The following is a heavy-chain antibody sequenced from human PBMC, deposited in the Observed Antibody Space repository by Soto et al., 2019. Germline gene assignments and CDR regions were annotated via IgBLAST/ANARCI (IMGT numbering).Heavy chain of an antibody. Sequence: EVQLVESGGGLVQPGGSLRLSCAASGFTFSRYWMHWVRQSPGKGLVWVSRIKGDGTITNYADSVKGRFTTSRDNAKNTVYLQVNSLPTDDTAVYDCARGGLWNYYNDYWGQGTLVTVSS. CDR2: IKGDGTIT. D-gene: IGHD3-10*01. CDR3: ARGGLWNYYNDY. J-gene: IGHJ4*02. V-gene: IGHV3-74*01. CDR1: GFTFSRYW.